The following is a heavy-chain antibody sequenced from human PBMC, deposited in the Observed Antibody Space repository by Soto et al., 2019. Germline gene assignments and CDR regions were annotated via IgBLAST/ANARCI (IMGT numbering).Heavy chain of an antibody. D-gene: IGHD2-15*01. CDR2: IIPIFGTA. Sequence: SVKVXCKASGGTXSSYAISWVRQAPGQGLEWMGGIIPIFGTANYAQKFQGRVTITADESTSTAYMELSSLRSEDTAVYYCAIYGEVVAATLTYYGMDVWGQGTTVTLSS. J-gene: IGHJ6*02. CDR1: GGTXSSYA. CDR3: AIYGEVVAATLTYYGMDV. V-gene: IGHV1-69*13.